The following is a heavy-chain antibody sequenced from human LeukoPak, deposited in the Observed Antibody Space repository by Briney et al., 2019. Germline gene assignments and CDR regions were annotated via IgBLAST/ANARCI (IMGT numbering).Heavy chain of an antibody. Sequence: PGRSLRLSCAASGFTFSTYSMNWVRQAPGKGLEWVSFISSTSYYIYYADSLKGRFTISRDNAKNSLYLQMNSLRAEDTAVYYCARERAVRAEIDYWGQGTLVTVSS. CDR2: ISSTSYYI. V-gene: IGHV3-21*01. CDR1: GFTFSTYS. CDR3: ARERAVRAEIDY. J-gene: IGHJ4*02. D-gene: IGHD3-10*01.